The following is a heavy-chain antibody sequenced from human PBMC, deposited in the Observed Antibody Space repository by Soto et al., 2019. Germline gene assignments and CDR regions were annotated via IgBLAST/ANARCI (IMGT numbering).Heavy chain of an antibody. Sequence: SETLSLTCAVYGGSFSGYYWSWIRQPPGKGLEWIGEINHSGSTNYNPSLKSRVTISVDTSKNQFSLKLSSVTAADTAVYYCAVMVRGVISTHYYMDVWGKGTTVTVSS. CDR1: GGSFSGYY. CDR2: INHSGST. CDR3: AVMVRGVISTHYYMDV. V-gene: IGHV4-34*01. D-gene: IGHD3-10*01. J-gene: IGHJ6*03.